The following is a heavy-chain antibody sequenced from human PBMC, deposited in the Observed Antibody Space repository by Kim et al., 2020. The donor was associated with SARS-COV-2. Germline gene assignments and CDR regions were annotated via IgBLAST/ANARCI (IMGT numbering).Heavy chain of an antibody. D-gene: IGHD3-10*01. Sequence: GGSLRLSCAASGFTFSSYSMNWVRQAPGKGLEWVSSISSSSSYIYYADSVKGRFTISRDNAKNSLYLQMNSLRAEDTAVYYCARWGHYGSGSYSSFDYWGQGTLVTVSS. J-gene: IGHJ4*02. CDR3: ARWGHYGSGSYSSFDY. V-gene: IGHV3-21*01. CDR1: GFTFSSYS. CDR2: ISSSSSYI.